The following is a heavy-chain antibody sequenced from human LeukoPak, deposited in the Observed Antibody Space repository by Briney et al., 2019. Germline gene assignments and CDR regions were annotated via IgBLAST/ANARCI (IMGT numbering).Heavy chain of an antibody. V-gene: IGHV3-48*01. J-gene: IGHJ4*02. CDR2: ISRSSSTI. CDR1: GFTFSSYS. CDR3: ARDTSRPSYDFWSGYPSR. Sequence: GGSLRLSCAASGFTFSSYSMNWVRQAPGKGLEWDSYISRSSSTIYYADSVKGRFTISRDNAKNSLYLQMNSLRAEDTAVYYCARDTSRPSYDFWSGYPSRWGQGTLVTVSS. D-gene: IGHD3-3*01.